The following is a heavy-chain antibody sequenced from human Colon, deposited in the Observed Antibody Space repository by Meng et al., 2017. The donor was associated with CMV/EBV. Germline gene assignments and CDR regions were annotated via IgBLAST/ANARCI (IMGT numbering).Heavy chain of an antibody. Sequence: SGFTFSDYCMHCVRQAPGKGLVWVSRINSDGSTTNYADSVKGRFTISRDNAKNTLYLQMNSLRVEDTAVYYCARDRISMVRGENWFDPWGQGTLVTVSS. CDR3: ARDRISMVRGENWFDP. D-gene: IGHD3-10*01. J-gene: IGHJ5*02. V-gene: IGHV3-74*01. CDR2: INSDGSTT. CDR1: GFTFSDYC.